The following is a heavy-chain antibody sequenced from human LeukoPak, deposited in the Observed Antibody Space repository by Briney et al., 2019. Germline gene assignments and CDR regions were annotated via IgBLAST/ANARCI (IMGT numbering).Heavy chain of an antibody. D-gene: IGHD6-13*01. J-gene: IGHJ6*02. CDR2: ISYDGSNK. CDR1: GFTFSSYA. Sequence: GGSLRLSCAASGFTFSSYAMHWVRQAPGKGLEWVAVISYDGSNKYYADSVKGRFTTSRDNSKNTLYLQMNSLRAEDTAVYYCARDHSSYYYYGMDVWGQGTTVTVSS. V-gene: IGHV3-30-3*01. CDR3: ARDHSSYYYYGMDV.